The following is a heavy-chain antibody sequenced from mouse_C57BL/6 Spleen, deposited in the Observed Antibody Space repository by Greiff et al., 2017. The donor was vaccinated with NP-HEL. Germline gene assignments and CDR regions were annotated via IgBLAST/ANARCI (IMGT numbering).Heavy chain of an antibody. CDR2: IYPGDGDT. CDR3: ARSPSMYYYGSSPWFAY. CDR1: GYAFSSYW. Sequence: VQLVESGAELVKPGASVKISCKASGYAFSSYWMNWVKQRPGKGLEWIGQIYPGDGDTNYNGKFKGKATLTADKSSSTAYMQLSSLTSEDSAVYFCARSPSMYYYGSSPWFAYWGQGTLVTVSA. V-gene: IGHV1-80*01. J-gene: IGHJ3*01. D-gene: IGHD1-1*01.